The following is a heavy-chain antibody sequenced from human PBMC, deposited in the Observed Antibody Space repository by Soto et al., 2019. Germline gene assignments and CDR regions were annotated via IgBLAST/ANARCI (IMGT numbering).Heavy chain of an antibody. J-gene: IGHJ4*02. CDR1: GFTFSSYG. D-gene: IGHD3-16*01. CDR3: ARLGFVGEGDF. CDR2: INGDGTHT. Sequence: GSLRLSCTASGFTFSSYGMGWVRQAPGEGLVWVSRINGDGTHTDYAESVKGRFTISRDFAKSTVFLQMNSLRLDDTAVYYCARLGFVGEGDFWGQGIPVTVSS. V-gene: IGHV3-74*01.